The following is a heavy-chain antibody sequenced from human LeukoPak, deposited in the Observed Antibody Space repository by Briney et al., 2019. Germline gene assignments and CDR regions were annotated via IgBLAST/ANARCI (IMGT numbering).Heavy chain of an antibody. CDR1: GGSFSGYY. D-gene: IGHD6-13*01. Sequence: PSETLSLTCAVYGGSFSGYYWSWIRQPPGKGLEWMSEINHSGSTNYSPALKTRVTISADTSKNEFSLKLSSVPAADTAVYYCARGQTMKTRSRIAAAGPTSRSSGMDVWGQGTTVTVSS. CDR3: ARGQTMKTRSRIAAAGPTSRSSGMDV. J-gene: IGHJ6*02. V-gene: IGHV4-34*01. CDR2: INHSGST.